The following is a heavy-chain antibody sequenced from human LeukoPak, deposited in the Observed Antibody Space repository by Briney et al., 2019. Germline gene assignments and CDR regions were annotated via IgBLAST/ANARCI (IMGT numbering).Heavy chain of an antibody. CDR1: GFTFSRYA. CDR3: ARGPGTPIDY. Sequence: SGGSLRLSCAASGFTFSRYAMHWVRQSPGKGREGVAVISYDGSNKYYADSVKGRFTISRDNSKNTLYLQMNSLRAEDTAVYYCARGPGTPIDYWGQGTLVTVSS. V-gene: IGHV3-30-3*01. D-gene: IGHD1-1*01. J-gene: IGHJ4*02. CDR2: ISYDGSNK.